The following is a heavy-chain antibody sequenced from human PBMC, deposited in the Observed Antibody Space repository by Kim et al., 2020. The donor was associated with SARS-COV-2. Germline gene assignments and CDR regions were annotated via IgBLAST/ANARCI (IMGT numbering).Heavy chain of an antibody. CDR3: AKGKGMMFRGALEAFDT. J-gene: IGHJ3*02. Sequence: KGRFTISRDNAKNSLYLQMNSLRAEDTAVYYCAKGKGMMFRGALEAFDTWGQGTMVTVSS. D-gene: IGHD3-10*01. V-gene: IGHV3-11*06.